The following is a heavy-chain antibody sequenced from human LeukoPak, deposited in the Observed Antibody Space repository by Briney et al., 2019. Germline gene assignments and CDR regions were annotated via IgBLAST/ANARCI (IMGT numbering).Heavy chain of an antibody. D-gene: IGHD2-2*01. Sequence: PSETLSLTCTVSGYSISSGYYWGWIRQPPGKGLEWIGIIYHSGSTYYNPSLKSRVTLSVDTSKNQFSLKLSSVTAADTAVYYCAGIVVVPAAKQFDYWGQGTLVTVSS. V-gene: IGHV4-38-2*02. J-gene: IGHJ4*02. CDR3: AGIVVVPAAKQFDY. CDR1: GYSISSGYY. CDR2: IYHSGST.